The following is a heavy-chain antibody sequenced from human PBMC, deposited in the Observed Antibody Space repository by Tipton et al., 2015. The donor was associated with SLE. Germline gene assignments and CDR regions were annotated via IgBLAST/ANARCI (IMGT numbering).Heavy chain of an antibody. CDR1: GYSVSSAYS. Sequence: TLSLTCAVSGYSVSSAYSWGWTRQPPGKGLEWIGRIYHSGGTYYSLSLKSRVTISLDTSKNHFSLKLKSVTTADTAVYYCASFRDMVQGVIGAFNIWGQGTMVTVSS. CDR3: ASFRDMVQGVIGAFNI. CDR2: IYHSGGT. V-gene: IGHV4-38-2*01. J-gene: IGHJ3*02. D-gene: IGHD3-10*01.